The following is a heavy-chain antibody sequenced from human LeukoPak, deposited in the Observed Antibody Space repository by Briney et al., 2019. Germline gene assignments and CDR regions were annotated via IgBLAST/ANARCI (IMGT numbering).Heavy chain of an antibody. V-gene: IGHV3-30*09. D-gene: IGHD1-1*01. CDR1: GFTFSSYA. J-gene: IGHJ4*02. Sequence: GGSLRLSCAASGFTFSSYAMHWVRQAPGKGLEWVAVISYDGSNKYYADSVKGRFAISRDNSKNTLYLQMNSLRAEDTAVYYCARSTGTTSNPFGYWGQGTLVTVSS. CDR3: ARSTGTTSNPFGY. CDR2: ISYDGSNK.